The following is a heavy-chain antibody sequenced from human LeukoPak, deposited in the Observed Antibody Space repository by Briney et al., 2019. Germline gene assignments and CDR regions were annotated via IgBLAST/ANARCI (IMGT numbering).Heavy chain of an antibody. CDR2: INPSGGST. D-gene: IGHD4-23*01. Sequence: ASVKVSCKASGYTFTSYYMHWVRQASGQGLEWMGIINPSGGSTSYAQKFQGRVTMTRDMSTSTDYMELSSLRSEDTAVYYCARDNSVEDTAWWFGPWGQGTLVTVSS. CDR3: ARDNSVEDTAWWFGP. V-gene: IGHV1-46*01. CDR1: GYTFTSYY. J-gene: IGHJ5*02.